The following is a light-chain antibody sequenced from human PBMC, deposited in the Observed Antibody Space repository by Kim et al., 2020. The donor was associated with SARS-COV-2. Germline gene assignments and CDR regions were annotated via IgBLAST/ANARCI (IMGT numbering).Light chain of an antibody. V-gene: IGKV1-5*03. CDR3: QQYDVYPHT. CDR1: QSMGNW. J-gene: IGKJ2*01. CDR2: GSF. Sequence: SASVADRVTVTCRASQSMGNWLAWYQQKPGKAPKLLIYGSFNLESGVPSRFSGSGSGTEFTLTINSLQPDDFATYYCQQYDVYPHTFGQGTKLEI.